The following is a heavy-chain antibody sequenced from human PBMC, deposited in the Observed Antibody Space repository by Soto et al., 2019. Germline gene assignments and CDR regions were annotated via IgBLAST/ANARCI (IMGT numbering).Heavy chain of an antibody. Sequence: GASVKVSCKASGYTFTSYGISWVRQAPGQGLEWMGWISAYNGNTNYAQKLQGRVTMTTDTSTSTAYMELRSLRSDDTAVYYCARDLTRYIAVAPSSDYWGQGTPVTVSS. CDR2: ISAYNGNT. CDR3: ARDLTRYIAVAPSSDY. CDR1: GYTFTSYG. V-gene: IGHV1-18*01. D-gene: IGHD6-19*01. J-gene: IGHJ4*02.